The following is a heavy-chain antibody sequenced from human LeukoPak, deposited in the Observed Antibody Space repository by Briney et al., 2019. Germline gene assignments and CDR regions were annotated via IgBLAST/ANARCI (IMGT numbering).Heavy chain of an antibody. D-gene: IGHD6-13*01. CDR1: GFTFSSYS. J-gene: IGHJ4*02. CDR2: ISSSSSYI. CDR3: AGDYSSSWLSFDY. Sequence: GGSPRLSCAASGFTFSSYSMNWVRQAPGKGLEWVSSISSSSSYIYYADSVKGRFTISRDNAKNSLYLQMNSLRAEDTAVYHCAGDYSSSWLSFDYWGQGTLVTVSS. V-gene: IGHV3-21*01.